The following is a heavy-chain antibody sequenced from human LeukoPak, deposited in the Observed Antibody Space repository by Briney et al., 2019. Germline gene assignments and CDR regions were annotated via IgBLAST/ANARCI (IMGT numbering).Heavy chain of an antibody. D-gene: IGHD3-9*01. CDR3: ARQRYPFGMDV. CDR1: GFTFSSYS. J-gene: IGHJ6*02. CDR2: IYSGGST. V-gene: IGHV3-53*01. Sequence: GGSLRLSCAASGFTFSSYSMNWVRQAPGKGLEWVSVIYSGGSTYYADSVKGRFTISRDNSKNTLYLQMNSLRAEDTAVYYCARQRYPFGMDVWGQGTTVTVSS.